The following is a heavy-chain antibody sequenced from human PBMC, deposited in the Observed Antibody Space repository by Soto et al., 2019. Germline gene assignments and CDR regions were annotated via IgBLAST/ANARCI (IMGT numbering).Heavy chain of an antibody. CDR2: ISWDGEK. CDR1: GFSLSSSGVG. V-gene: IGHV2-5*02. Sequence: QITLKESGPTLVKPTQTLTLTCTFSGFSLSSSGVGVAWIRQPPGKALEWLALISWDGEKYYSPSLKNRLSISTDTSEHHVVHTLTHVDHLITRTYFGALRPSNYICGSYTTWGKGTLVTVS. J-gene: IGHJ5*02. CDR3: ALRPSNYICGSYTT. D-gene: IGHD1-26*01.